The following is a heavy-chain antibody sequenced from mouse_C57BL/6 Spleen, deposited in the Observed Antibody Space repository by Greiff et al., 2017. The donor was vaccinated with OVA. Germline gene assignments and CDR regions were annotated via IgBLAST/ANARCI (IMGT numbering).Heavy chain of an antibody. Sequence: VQVVESGPELVKPGASVKISCKASGYAFSSSWMNWVKQRPGKGLEWIGRIYPGDGDTNYNGKFKGKATLTADKSSSTAYMQLSSLTSEDSAVYFCARTGYGSSFYWYFDVWGTGTTVTVAS. V-gene: IGHV1-82*01. CDR3: ARTGYGSSFYWYFDV. D-gene: IGHD1-1*01. CDR1: GYAFSSSW. CDR2: IYPGDGDT. J-gene: IGHJ1*03.